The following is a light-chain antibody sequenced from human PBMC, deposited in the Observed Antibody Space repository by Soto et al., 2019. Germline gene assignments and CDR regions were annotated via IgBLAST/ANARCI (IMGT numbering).Light chain of an antibody. J-gene: IGLJ3*02. CDR2: RNT. Sequence: SSELTQPLSVSVALGQTARITCAGNNIGRKYVHWYQQKPGQAPVVVIYRNTNRPSGIPERLSGSTSGNTATLTITGAQGGDEADYYCQVWDSNAGVFGGGTKLTVL. CDR1: NIGRKY. V-gene: IGLV3-9*01. CDR3: QVWDSNAGV.